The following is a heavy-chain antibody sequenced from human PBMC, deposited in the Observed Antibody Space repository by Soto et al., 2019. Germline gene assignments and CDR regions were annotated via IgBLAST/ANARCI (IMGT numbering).Heavy chain of an antibody. V-gene: IGHV3-72*01. Sequence: PGGSLRLSCAASGFTFSDHYMDWVRQAPGKGLEWVGRTRNKANSYTTEYAASVKGRFTISRDDSKNSLYLQMNSLKTEDTAVYYCTRVLLWSGYLRRLLAICGQGTLVPGSS. J-gene: IGHJ3*02. CDR3: TRVLLWSGYLRRLLAI. D-gene: IGHD3-3*01. CDR2: TRNKANSYTT. CDR1: GFTFSDHY.